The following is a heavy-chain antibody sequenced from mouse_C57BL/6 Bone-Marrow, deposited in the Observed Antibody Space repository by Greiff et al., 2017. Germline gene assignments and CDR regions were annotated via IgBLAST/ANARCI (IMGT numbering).Heavy chain of an antibody. J-gene: IGHJ2*01. CDR3: ARDPLYGNYDY. CDR1: GFTLSSYG. CDR2: ISSGGSYT. V-gene: IGHV5-6*01. D-gene: IGHD2-1*01. Sequence: EVQRVESGGDLVKPGGSLKLSCAASGFTLSSYGMSWVRQTPDKRLEWVATISSGGSYTYYPDSVKGRFTISRDNAKNTLYLQMSSLKSEDTAMYYCARDPLYGNYDYWGQGTTLTVSS.